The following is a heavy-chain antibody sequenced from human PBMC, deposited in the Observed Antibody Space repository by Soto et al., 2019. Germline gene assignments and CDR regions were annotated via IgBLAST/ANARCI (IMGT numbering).Heavy chain of an antibody. J-gene: IGHJ4*02. CDR2: IYYSGST. Sequence: QLQLQESGPGLVKPSETLSLTCTVSGGSISSSSYYWGWIRQPPGKGLEWIGSIYYSGSTYYNPSLKSRVTISVDTSKNQFSLKLSSVTAADTAVYDCARRGAAGNDYWGQGTLVTVSS. V-gene: IGHV4-39*01. CDR3: ARRGAAGNDY. D-gene: IGHD1-26*01. CDR1: GGSISSSSYY.